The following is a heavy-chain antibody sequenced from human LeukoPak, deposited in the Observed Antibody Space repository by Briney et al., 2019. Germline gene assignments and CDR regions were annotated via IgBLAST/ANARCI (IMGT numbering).Heavy chain of an antibody. V-gene: IGHV4-59*01. D-gene: IGHD3-22*01. Sequence: SETLSLTCTVSGGSINNYYWSWIRQPPGKGLEYVGYIYYSGSANYNPSLKSRVTISVDPSKNQFSLKLSSVTAADTAVYYCARNGDYYEKSGYYYLFDFWGQGTLVTVSS. CDR1: GGSINNYY. CDR3: ARNGDYYEKSGYYYLFDF. J-gene: IGHJ4*02. CDR2: IYYSGSA.